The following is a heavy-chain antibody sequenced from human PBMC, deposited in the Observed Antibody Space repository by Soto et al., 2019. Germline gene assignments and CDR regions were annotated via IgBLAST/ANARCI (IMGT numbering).Heavy chain of an antibody. Sequence: PSETLSLTCTVSGGSISSYYWSWIRQPPGKGLEWIGYIYYSGSTNYNPSLKSRVTISVDTSKNQFSLKLSSVTAADTAVYYCARVRTYYDILTGYYKDYWGQGTLVTVSS. D-gene: IGHD3-9*01. CDR3: ARVRTYYDILTGYYKDY. V-gene: IGHV4-59*08. CDR2: IYYSGST. J-gene: IGHJ4*02. CDR1: GGSISSYY.